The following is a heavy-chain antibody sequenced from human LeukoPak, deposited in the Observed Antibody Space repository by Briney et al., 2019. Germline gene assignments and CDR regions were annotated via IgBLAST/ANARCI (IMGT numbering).Heavy chain of an antibody. CDR1: GFTFDGYA. D-gene: IGHD1-26*01. CDR3: ARDQESSGWGY. J-gene: IGHJ4*02. CDR2: ISWNSGSI. V-gene: IGHV3-9*01. Sequence: GGSLRLSCAASGFTFDGYAMHWVRQAPGKGLEWVSGISWNSGSIGSADSVKGRFTISRDNAKNSLYLQMNSLRADDTAVYYCARDQESSGWGYWGQGTLVTVSS.